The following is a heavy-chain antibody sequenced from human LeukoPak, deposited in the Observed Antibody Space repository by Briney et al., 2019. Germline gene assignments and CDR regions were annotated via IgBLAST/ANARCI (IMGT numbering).Heavy chain of an antibody. D-gene: IGHD2-2*02. V-gene: IGHV1-2*02. J-gene: IGHJ6*02. CDR3: ARDLVVVPAAINYYYGMDV. Sequence: GASVKVSCKASGYTFTGYYMHWVRQAPGQGLEWMGWINPNSGGTNYAQKFQGRVTMTRDTSISTAYMELSRLRSDDTAVYYCARDLVVVPAAINYYYGMDVWGQGTTVTVSS. CDR2: INPNSGGT. CDR1: GYTFTGYY.